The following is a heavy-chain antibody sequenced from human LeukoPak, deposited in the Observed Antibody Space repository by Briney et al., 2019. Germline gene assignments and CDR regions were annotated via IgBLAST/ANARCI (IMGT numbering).Heavy chain of an antibody. J-gene: IGHJ4*02. CDR1: GFTFSSYS. CDR2: IKQDGSEK. Sequence: GGSLRLSCAASGFTFSSYSMSWVRQAPGKGLEWVANIKQDGSEKYYVDSVKGRFNISRDNAKNSLYLQMNSLRAEDTAVYYCARDYDILTGYYILDYWGQGTLVTVSS. V-gene: IGHV3-7*01. D-gene: IGHD3-9*01. CDR3: ARDYDILTGYYILDY.